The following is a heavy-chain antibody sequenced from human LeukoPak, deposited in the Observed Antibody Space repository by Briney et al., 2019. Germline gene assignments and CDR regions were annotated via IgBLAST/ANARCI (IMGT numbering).Heavy chain of an antibody. CDR2: ISGSGDRT. J-gene: IGHJ4*02. CDR3: AKRAGYYFVY. CDR1: GFTFSSYA. V-gene: IGHV3-23*01. Sequence: GGSLRLSCAASGFTFSSYAMSWVGQAPGKGLEWVAVISGSGDRTYYADSVRGGFTISRDNSKKTLYLQMNRLRAEDTAVYYCAKRAGYYFVYWGQGTLVTVSS. D-gene: IGHD4/OR15-4a*01.